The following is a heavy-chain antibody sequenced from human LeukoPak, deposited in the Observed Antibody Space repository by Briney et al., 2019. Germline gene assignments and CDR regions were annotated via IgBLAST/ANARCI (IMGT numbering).Heavy chain of an antibody. CDR2: ISGSGGST. D-gene: IGHD3-9*01. Sequence: GGSLRLSCAASGFTLSSYAMSWVRQAPGKGLEWVSAISGSGGSTYYADSVKGRFTISRDNSKNTLYLQMNSLRAEDTAVYYCAKDIRYFDWLGPDYWGQGTLVTVSS. J-gene: IGHJ4*02. CDR3: AKDIRYFDWLGPDY. CDR1: GFTLSSYA. V-gene: IGHV3-23*01.